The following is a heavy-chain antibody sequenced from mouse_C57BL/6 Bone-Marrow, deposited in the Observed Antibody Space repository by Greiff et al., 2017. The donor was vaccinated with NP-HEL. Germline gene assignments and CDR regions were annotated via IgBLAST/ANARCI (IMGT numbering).Heavy chain of an antibody. Sequence: EVQGVESGGGLVKPGGSLKLSCAASGFTFSSYAMSWVRQTPEKRLEWVATISDGGSYTYYPDNVKGRFTISRDNAKNNLYLQMSHLKSEDTAMYYCARDRGYYGSSGYAMDYWGQGTSVTVSS. CDR2: ISDGGSYT. V-gene: IGHV5-4*01. J-gene: IGHJ4*01. CDR3: ARDRGYYGSSGYAMDY. D-gene: IGHD1-1*01. CDR1: GFTFSSYA.